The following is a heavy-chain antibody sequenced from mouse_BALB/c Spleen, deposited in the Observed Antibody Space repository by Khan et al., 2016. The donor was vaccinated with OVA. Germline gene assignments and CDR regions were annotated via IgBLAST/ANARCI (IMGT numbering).Heavy chain of an antibody. CDR3: ARGGAADYCNDGGGMDY. CDR2: INTHSGVP. D-gene: IGHD1-1*02. CDR1: GYTFTTAG. Sequence: QIQLVQSGPELKKPGETVRLSCTASGYTFTTAGIQWVQQMPGKGLKWIGWINTHSGVPNYADDFKGRFTFSWDISVNTAYLQITNLKYEDTATYFWARGGAADYCNDGGGMDYWGQGTSVTVSA. J-gene: IGHJ4*01. V-gene: IGHV9-4*02.